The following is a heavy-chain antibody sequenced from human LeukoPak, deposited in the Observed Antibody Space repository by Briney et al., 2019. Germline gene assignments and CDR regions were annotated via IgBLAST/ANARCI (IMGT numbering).Heavy chain of an antibody. Sequence: GGSLRLSCAASGFTFSSYSMNWVRQAPGKGLEWVSSISSSSSYIYYADSVKGRFTISRDNAKNSLCLQMNSLRAGDTAVYYCASDIVVVPAAIGSAFDIWGQGTMVTVSS. CDR3: ASDIVVVPAAIGSAFDI. CDR2: ISSSSSYI. J-gene: IGHJ3*02. V-gene: IGHV3-21*01. D-gene: IGHD2-2*02. CDR1: GFTFSSYS.